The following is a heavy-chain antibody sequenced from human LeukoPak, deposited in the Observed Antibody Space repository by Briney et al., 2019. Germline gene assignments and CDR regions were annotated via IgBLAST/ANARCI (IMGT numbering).Heavy chain of an antibody. V-gene: IGHV3-7*01. CDR3: ARYRDAAQTMGSNFDY. D-gene: IGHD6-25*01. CDR2: IRHDGSEK. CDR1: GFTFSTYW. Sequence: GGSLRLSCGASGFTFSTYWMTCLRQAPGEGPQWVANIRHDGSEKNYVDSVKGRFTISRDNAKNSLYLEMNSLRAEDTAVYYCARYRDAAQTMGSNFDYWGQGTLVTVSS. J-gene: IGHJ4*02.